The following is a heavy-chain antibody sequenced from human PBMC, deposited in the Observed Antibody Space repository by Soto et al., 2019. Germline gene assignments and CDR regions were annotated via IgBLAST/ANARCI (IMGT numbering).Heavy chain of an antibody. CDR3: GRGPYNYNSRYFDY. V-gene: IGHV4-34*01. CDR2: INHSGLT. J-gene: IGHJ4*02. D-gene: IGHD1-1*01. Sequence: SETLSLTCTVSGGSFSGYFWTWIRQPPGKGLEWLAEINHSGLTNYNPSVERRVSMSVDTSKNQFSLRLYSVTAADTAVYYCGRGPYNYNSRYFDYWGQGTLVTVSS. CDR1: GGSFSGYF.